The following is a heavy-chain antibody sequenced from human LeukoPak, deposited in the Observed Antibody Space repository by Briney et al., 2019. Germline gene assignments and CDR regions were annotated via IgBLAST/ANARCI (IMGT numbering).Heavy chain of an antibody. Sequence: GGSLRLSCAASGFTVSSNYMSWVRQAPGKGLEWVSYISSSGSTIYYADSVKGRFTISRDNAKNSLYLQMNSLRAEDTAVYYCARREEQWLAVDYWGQGTLVTVSS. CDR2: ISSSGSTI. J-gene: IGHJ4*02. V-gene: IGHV3-11*01. D-gene: IGHD6-19*01. CDR3: ARREEQWLAVDY. CDR1: GFTVSSNY.